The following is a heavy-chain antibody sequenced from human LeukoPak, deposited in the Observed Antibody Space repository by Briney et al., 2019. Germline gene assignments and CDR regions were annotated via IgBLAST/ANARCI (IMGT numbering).Heavy chain of an antibody. V-gene: IGHV4-34*01. CDR3: AREGDYGSGSYFDY. CDR2: INHSGST. CDR1: GGSISSYY. D-gene: IGHD3-10*01. Sequence: SETLSLTCTVSGGSISSYYWSWIRQPPGKGLEWIGEINHSGSTNCNPSLKSRVTISVDTSKNQFSLKLSSVTAADTAVYYCAREGDYGSGSYFDYWGQGTLVTVSS. J-gene: IGHJ4*02.